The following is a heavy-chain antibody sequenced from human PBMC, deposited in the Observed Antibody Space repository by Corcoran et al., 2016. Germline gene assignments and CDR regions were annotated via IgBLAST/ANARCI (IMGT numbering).Heavy chain of an antibody. V-gene: IGHV3-15*07. CDR1: GFTFSNAW. CDR2: IKSKTDGGTT. J-gene: IGHJ6*02. D-gene: IGHD2-15*01. Sequence: EVQLVESGGGLVKPGGSLRLSCAASGFTFSNAWMNWVRQAPGKGLEWVGRIKSKTDGGTTDYAAPVKGRFTISRDDSKNTLYLRMNSLKTGDTAVYYCTTNSGSGGILPPPLEYYYYGMDVWGQGTTVTVSS. CDR3: TTNSGSGGILPPPLEYYYYGMDV.